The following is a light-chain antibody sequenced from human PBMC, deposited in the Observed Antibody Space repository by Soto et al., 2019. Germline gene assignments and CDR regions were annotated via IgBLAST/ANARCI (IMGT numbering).Light chain of an antibody. Sequence: DIHMTRSPSSPSASVGRRFTTTFRASQKITTYLNWYQQRPGKAPSILIYAATYLRNGVPSRFSGSGSGTDFTLTITGLKNDDFATYFCHQIHTTTWTFGQGTKVDIK. CDR3: HQIHTTTWT. CDR2: AAT. V-gene: IGKV1-39*01. J-gene: IGKJ1*01. CDR1: QKITTY.